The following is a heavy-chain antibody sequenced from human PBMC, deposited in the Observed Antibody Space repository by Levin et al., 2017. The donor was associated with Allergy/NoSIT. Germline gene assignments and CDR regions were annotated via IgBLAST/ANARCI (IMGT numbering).Heavy chain of an antibody. CDR1: GFTFSRLG. V-gene: IGHV3-7*01. J-gene: IGHJ4*02. D-gene: IGHD2-15*01. CDR2: LAPSGSAK. CDR3: AQWYHIDY. Sequence: GVSLLLSCAASGFTFSRLGMSWVRQAPGPFLSFVSPLAPSGSAKKYVDSVKGRLIISRDNAKNSLYLQMNSLRAEDTAVYYCAQWYHIDYWGQGTLVTVSS.